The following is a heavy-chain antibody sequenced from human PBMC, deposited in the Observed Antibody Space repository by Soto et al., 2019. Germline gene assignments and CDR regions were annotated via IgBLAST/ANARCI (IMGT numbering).Heavy chain of an antibody. CDR2: ISGSGGST. J-gene: IGHJ3*02. CDR3: AKPGSPYYGSGSYLIVDDAFDI. D-gene: IGHD3-10*01. Sequence: GGSLRLSCAASGFTFSSYAMSWVRQAPGKGLEWVSAISGSGGSTYYADSVKGRFTISRDNSKNTLYLQMNSLRAEDTAVYYCAKPGSPYYGSGSYLIVDDAFDIWGQGTMVTVSS. CDR1: GFTFSSYA. V-gene: IGHV3-23*01.